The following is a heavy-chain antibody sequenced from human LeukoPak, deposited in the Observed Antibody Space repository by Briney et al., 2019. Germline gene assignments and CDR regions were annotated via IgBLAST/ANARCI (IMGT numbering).Heavy chain of an antibody. CDR2: INPSGGST. J-gene: IGHJ4*02. Sequence: ASVKVSCKASGYTVTNYYMHWVRQAPGQGLEWMGIINPSGGSTGYAQQFQGRVTMTRDTSTSTVYMELSSLRSEDMAVYYCARTPVELATDYFDYWGQGTLVTVSS. CDR1: GYTVTNYY. D-gene: IGHD5-24*01. CDR3: ARTPVELATDYFDY. V-gene: IGHV1-46*01.